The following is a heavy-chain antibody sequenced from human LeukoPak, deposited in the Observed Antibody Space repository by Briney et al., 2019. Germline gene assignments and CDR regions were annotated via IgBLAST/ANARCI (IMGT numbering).Heavy chain of an antibody. CDR1: GFTFRNYW. D-gene: IGHD5-12*01. V-gene: IGHV3-7*01. CDR2: TKPDGSAE. Sequence: PGGSLRLSCAASGFTFRNYWMGWVRQAPGKGLEWVANTKPDGSAEYYADSVRGRFTTSRDNANNFLYLQMNSLRAEDTAVYYCARGGGYSGYDRDFWGQGTLVTVSS. J-gene: IGHJ4*02. CDR3: ARGGGYSGYDRDF.